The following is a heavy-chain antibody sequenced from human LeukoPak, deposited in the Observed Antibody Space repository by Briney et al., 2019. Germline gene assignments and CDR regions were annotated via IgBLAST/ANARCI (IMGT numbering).Heavy chain of an antibody. J-gene: IGHJ5*02. V-gene: IGHV3-23*01. CDR3: VIAAALNWFDP. D-gene: IGHD6-13*01. CDR2: INDRGDIA. Sequence: GGSLRLSCVASGYSFSSFAMSWVRQAPGKGLEWVSGINDRGDIAYHADSVKGRFTISRDNSKSTLSLQMDSLRVEDTAVYYCVIAAALNWFDPWGQGTLVTVSS. CDR1: GYSFSSFA.